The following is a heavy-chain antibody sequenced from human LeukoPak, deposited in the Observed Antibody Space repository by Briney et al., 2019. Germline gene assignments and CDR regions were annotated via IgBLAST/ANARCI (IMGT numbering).Heavy chain of an antibody. V-gene: IGHV4-59*01. J-gene: IGHJ4*02. CDR1: GGSISSYY. CDR3: ARDIGLFSGWYEVYDY. Sequence: PSETLSLTCTVSGGSISSYYWSWIRQPPGKGLEWIGYIYYSGSTNYNPSLKSRVTISVDTSKNQFSLKLSSVTAADTAVYYCARDIGLFSGWYEVYDYWGQGTLVTVSS. D-gene: IGHD6-19*01. CDR2: IYYSGST.